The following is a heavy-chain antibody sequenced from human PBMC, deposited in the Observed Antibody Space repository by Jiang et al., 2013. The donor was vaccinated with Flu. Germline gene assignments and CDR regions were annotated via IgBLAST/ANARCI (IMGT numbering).Heavy chain of an antibody. J-gene: IGHJ4*02. CDR1: GYTFSLYA. V-gene: IGHV7-4-1*02. Sequence: QSGSELKKPGASVKVSCKASGYTFSLYAMNWVRQAPGQGLEWMGWMNTHTGNPAYAQGFTGRHVFSLDTSVSTAYLQINSLKAEDTAVYYCARAISVSANDLGFWGQGTLVTVSS. CDR3: ARAISVSANDLGF. CDR2: MNTHTGNP. D-gene: IGHD6-19*01.